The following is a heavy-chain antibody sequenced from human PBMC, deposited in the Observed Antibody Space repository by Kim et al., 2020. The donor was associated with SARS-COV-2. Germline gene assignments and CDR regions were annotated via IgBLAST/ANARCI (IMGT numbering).Heavy chain of an antibody. CDR1: GFTFDDYA. D-gene: IGHD6-13*01. CDR2: ISWNSGSI. V-gene: IGHV3-9*01. Sequence: GGSLRLSCAASGFTFDDYAMHWVRQAPGKGLEWVSGISWNSGSIGYADSVKGRFTISRDNAKNSLYLQMNSLRAEDTALYYCAKDMESSKSYESRGSGWFDPWGQGTLVTVSS. J-gene: IGHJ5*02. CDR3: AKDMESSKSYESRGSGWFDP.